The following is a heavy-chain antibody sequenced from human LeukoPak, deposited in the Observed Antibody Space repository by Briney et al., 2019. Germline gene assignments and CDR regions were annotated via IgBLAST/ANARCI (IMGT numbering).Heavy chain of an antibody. V-gene: IGHV4-4*07. CDR2: IHTSGST. J-gene: IGHJ4*02. CDR3: ARGGYYYDSTSYYSLDD. D-gene: IGHD3-22*01. Sequence: SETLSLTCTVSGVSIRSYYWSWIRQPAGKGLEWIGRIHTSGSTNYNPSLKSRVTMSVDTSKNQFSLKLSSVTAADTAVYYYARGGYYYDSTSYYSLDDWGQGTLVTVSS. CDR1: GVSIRSYY.